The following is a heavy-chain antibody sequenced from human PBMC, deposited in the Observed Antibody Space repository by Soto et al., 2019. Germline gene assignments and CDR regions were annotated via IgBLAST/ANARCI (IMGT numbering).Heavy chain of an antibody. CDR1: GFTFTTYG. CDR2: ISNDGRNK. Sequence: QVQLVESGGGVVQPGRSLRLSCEASGFTFTTYGIHWVRQAPGKGLEWVALISNDGRNKYYADSVKGRITISRDNSKNTLYLQMDSLRVEDSRSQYCARTMFSGKSPHDYWGQGTLVTVSS. D-gene: IGHD6-19*01. CDR3: ARTMFSGKSPHDY. J-gene: IGHJ4*02. V-gene: IGHV3-33*01.